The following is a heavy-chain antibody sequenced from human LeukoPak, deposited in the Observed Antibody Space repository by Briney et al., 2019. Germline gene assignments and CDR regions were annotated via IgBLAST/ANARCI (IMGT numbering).Heavy chain of an antibody. CDR2: IYHRGNS. CDR3: ARTRAAAGRFDY. Sequence: PSGTLSLTCAVSGGSISTAHWWNWVRQSPGKGLEWIGEIYHRGNSNYNPSLKSRVSISVDTSKNQFSLKLSSVTAADTAVYYCARTRAAAGRFDYWGQGTLVTVSS. CDR1: GGSISTAHW. J-gene: IGHJ4*02. D-gene: IGHD6-13*01. V-gene: IGHV4-4*02.